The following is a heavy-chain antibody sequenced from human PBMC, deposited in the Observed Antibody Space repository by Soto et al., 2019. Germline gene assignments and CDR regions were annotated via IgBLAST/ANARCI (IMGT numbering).Heavy chain of an antibody. CDR2: ISAYNGNT. CDR3: GRREIAAERNWFDP. J-gene: IGHJ5*02. Sequence: ASVKVSCKASGYTFTSYGISWVRQAPGQGLEWMGWISAYNGNTNYAQKLQGRVTMTTDTSTSTAYMELRSLRSDDTAVYYCGRREIAAERNWFDPWGQGTLVSVSS. D-gene: IGHD2-15*01. V-gene: IGHV1-18*01. CDR1: GYTFTSYG.